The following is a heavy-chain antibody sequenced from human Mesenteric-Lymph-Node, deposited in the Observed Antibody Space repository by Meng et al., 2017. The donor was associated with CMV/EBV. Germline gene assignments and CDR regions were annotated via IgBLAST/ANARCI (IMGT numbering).Heavy chain of an antibody. CDR2: VSPMVPTS. V-gene: IGHV1-69*08. D-gene: IGHD6-6*01. CDR1: GDTFSSHT. CDR3: ARGAREAARVGAFDI. Sequence: SVKVSCKASGDTFSSHTISWVRQAPGQGLEWMGRVSPMVPTSEYAQKFQGRVTISADKSTSTAYMELNSLRSDDTAVYYCARGAREAARVGAFDIWGQGTMVTVSS. J-gene: IGHJ3*02.